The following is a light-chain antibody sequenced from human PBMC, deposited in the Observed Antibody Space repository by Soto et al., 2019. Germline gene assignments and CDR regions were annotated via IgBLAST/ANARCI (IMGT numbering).Light chain of an antibody. V-gene: IGKV1D-16*01. CDR1: QDINSY. J-gene: IGKJ4*01. Sequence: DVQMTQSPSSLSASVGDRVTITCRASQDINSYLAWYQQKPGNAPKSLIYAASSLQTGVPSRFSGSESGTDFTLTINNQQPEDSATYYCQQYNIYPLTFGGGTKVEIK. CDR3: QQYNIYPLT. CDR2: AAS.